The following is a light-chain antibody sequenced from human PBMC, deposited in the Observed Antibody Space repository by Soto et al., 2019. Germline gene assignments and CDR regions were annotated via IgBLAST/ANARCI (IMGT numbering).Light chain of an antibody. V-gene: IGKV3-20*01. CDR2: GAS. CDR1: RSVGTF. Sequence: EIVLTQSPGTLSLSPGERATLSCRASRSVGTFLAWYQQKPGQAPRLLIYGASSRATVIPDRFSGSGSGTDFTLTISRLEPEDFAVYYCQQYGSSPLTFGGGTKVDIK. J-gene: IGKJ4*01. CDR3: QQYGSSPLT.